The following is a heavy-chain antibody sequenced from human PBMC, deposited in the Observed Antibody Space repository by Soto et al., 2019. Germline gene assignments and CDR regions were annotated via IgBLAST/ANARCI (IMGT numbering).Heavy chain of an antibody. J-gene: IGHJ6*03. Sequence: TSETLSLTCTVSGGSISSGGHYWSWIRQHPGKGLEWIGYIYYSGSTYYNPSLKSRVTISVDTSKNQFSLKLSSVTAADTAVYYCARGGGYSGYDSYSYYYYYMDVWGKGTTVTVSS. CDR2: IYYSGST. CDR3: ARGGGYSGYDSYSYYYYYMDV. CDR1: GGSISSGGHY. V-gene: IGHV4-31*03. D-gene: IGHD5-12*01.